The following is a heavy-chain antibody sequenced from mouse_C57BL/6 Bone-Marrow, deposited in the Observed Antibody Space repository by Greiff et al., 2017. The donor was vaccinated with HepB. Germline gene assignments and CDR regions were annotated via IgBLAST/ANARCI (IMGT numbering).Heavy chain of an antibody. CDR1: GYTFTSYW. CDR3: ATYDSSFDY. Sequence: QVQLQQSGAELVKPGASVKLSCKASGYTFTSYWMQWVKQRPGQGLEWIGEIDPSDSYTNYNQKFKGKATLTVDTSSSTAYMQLSSLTSEDSAVYYCATYDSSFDYWGQGTTLTVSS. V-gene: IGHV1-50*01. J-gene: IGHJ2*01. CDR2: IDPSDSYT. D-gene: IGHD2-4*01.